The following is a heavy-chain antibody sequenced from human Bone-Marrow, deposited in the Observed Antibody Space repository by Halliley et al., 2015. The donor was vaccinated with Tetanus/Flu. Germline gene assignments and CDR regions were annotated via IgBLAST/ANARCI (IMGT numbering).Heavy chain of an antibody. V-gene: IGHV3-7*01. CDR3: VGGSEWLPDY. Sequence: SLRLSCAASGFSFSDYWMNWVRQAPGKGLEWVANIEKDGSEKNYVDSLKGRFTISRDNAKNALYLQMDSLRVEDTAVYYCVGGSEWLPDYWGQGTLVTVSS. CDR1: GFSFSDYW. D-gene: IGHD2-8*01. J-gene: IGHJ4*02. CDR2: IEKDGSEK.